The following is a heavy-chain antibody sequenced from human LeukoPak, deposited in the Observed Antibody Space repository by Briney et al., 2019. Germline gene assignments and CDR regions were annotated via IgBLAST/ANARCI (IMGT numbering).Heavy chain of an antibody. D-gene: IGHD3-22*01. V-gene: IGHV1-2*02. CDR3: ARGGLTYYYDSSGFPGY. CDR2: INPNSGGT. Sequence: ASVKVPCKASGYTFTGYYMHWVRQAPGQGLEWMGWINPNSGGTNYAQKFQGRVTMTRDTSISTAYMELSRLRSDDTAVYYCARGGLTYYYDSSGFPGYWGQGTLVTVSS. J-gene: IGHJ4*02. CDR1: GYTFTGYY.